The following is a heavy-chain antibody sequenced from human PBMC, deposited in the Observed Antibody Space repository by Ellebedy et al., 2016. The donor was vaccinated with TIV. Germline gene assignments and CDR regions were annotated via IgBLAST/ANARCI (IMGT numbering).Heavy chain of an antibody. CDR1: GFTFSSYA. CDR2: ISYDGSDK. J-gene: IGHJ4*02. CDR3: ARGGTGTRGLGY. D-gene: IGHD1-7*01. V-gene: IGHV3-30*03. Sequence: GESLKISCAASGFTFSSYAMHWVRQAPGKGLEWVAVISYDGSDKYYADSVKGRFTISRDNSKNTLYLQMNSLRAEDTAVYYCARGGTGTRGLGYWGQGTLVTVSS.